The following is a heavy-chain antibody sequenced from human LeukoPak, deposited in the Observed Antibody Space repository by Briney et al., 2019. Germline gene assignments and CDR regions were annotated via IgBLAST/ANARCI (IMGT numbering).Heavy chain of an antibody. Sequence: PSETLSLTCTVSGVSTTNGIYYWAWIRQPPGKGLEWIGRVHNVGSTYYNLSLRSRVTMSIDTSKNQFSLRLNSVTAADTAVYYCARHAEYNSGWHFYLDHWGQGILVTVSS. V-gene: IGHV4-39*01. CDR3: ARHAEYNSGWHFYLDH. CDR1: GVSTTNGIYY. J-gene: IGHJ4*02. CDR2: VHNVGST. D-gene: IGHD6-19*01.